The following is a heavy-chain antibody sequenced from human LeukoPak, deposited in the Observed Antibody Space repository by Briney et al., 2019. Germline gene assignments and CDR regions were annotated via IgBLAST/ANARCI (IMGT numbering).Heavy chain of an antibody. V-gene: IGHV4-39*01. Sequence: SETLSLTCTVSGGSISSSGYYWGCIRQPPGKGLEWLGSIYYSGSTYYNPSLKSRVTISVDTSKNQFSLKLSSVTAADTAVYYCARHRGKYSPHDAFDTWGQGTMVTVSS. J-gene: IGHJ3*02. CDR1: GGSISSSGYY. CDR2: IYYSGST. CDR3: ARHRGKYSPHDAFDT. D-gene: IGHD5-18*01.